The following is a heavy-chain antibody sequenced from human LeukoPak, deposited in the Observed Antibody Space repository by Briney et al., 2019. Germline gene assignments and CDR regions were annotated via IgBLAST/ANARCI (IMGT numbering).Heavy chain of an antibody. V-gene: IGHV3-33*01. J-gene: IGHJ4*02. CDR1: GFTFSSYG. Sequence: VGSLRLSCAASGFTFSSYGMHWVRQAPGKGLEWVAVIWYDGSNKYYADSVKGRFTISRDNSKNTLYLQMNSLRAEDTAVYYCARLATITVAFDYWGQGTLVTVSS. CDR3: ARLATITVAFDY. D-gene: IGHD4-23*01. CDR2: IWYDGSNK.